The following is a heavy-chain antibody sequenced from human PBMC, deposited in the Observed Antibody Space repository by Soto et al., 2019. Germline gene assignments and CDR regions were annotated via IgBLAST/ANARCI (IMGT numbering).Heavy chain of an antibody. CDR2: IYYSGST. J-gene: IGHJ4*02. D-gene: IGHD3-10*01. CDR1: GGSISSGDYY. CDR3: ARAITLGICDY. Sequence: SETLSLTCTVSGGSISSGDYYWSWIRQPPGKGLEWIGYIYYSGSTYYNPSLKSRVTISVDTSKNQFSLKLSSVTAADTAVYYCARAITLGICDYWGQGTLVTVSS. V-gene: IGHV4-30-4*01.